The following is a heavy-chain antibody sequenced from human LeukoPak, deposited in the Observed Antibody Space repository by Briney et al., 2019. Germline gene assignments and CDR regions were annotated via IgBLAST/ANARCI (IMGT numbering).Heavy chain of an antibody. Sequence: GGSLRLSCAASGFTFSSYSMNWVRQAPGKGLEWVANINQDSSDRHYVDSMKGRATISRDNARNSLYLQMNSLRVEDTAVYYCARGRFCSTTSCWFDYWGRGTLVTVSS. CDR3: ARGRFCSTTSCWFDY. CDR1: GFTFSSYS. J-gene: IGHJ4*02. D-gene: IGHD2-2*01. CDR2: INQDSSDR. V-gene: IGHV3-7*01.